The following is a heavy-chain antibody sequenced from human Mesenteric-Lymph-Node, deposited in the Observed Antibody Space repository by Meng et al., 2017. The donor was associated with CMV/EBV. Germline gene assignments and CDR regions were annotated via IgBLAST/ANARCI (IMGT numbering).Heavy chain of an antibody. D-gene: IGHD3-3*01. CDR3: VTRWGGYPYVEY. V-gene: IGHV3-73*01. CDR2: VGSKANKYAP. CDR1: GFSFSASA. J-gene: IGHJ4*02. Sequence: ASGFSFSASALHWVRPASGKGLEWVGRVGSKANKYAPTSAASVRGRFTVSRDDSKNTAFLQMNSLRTDDTAVYYCVTRWGGYPYVEYWGQETLVTVSS.